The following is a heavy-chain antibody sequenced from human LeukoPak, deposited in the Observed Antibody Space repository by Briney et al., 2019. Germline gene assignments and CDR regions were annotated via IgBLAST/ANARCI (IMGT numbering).Heavy chain of an antibody. J-gene: IGHJ2*01. CDR3: ARDGRLNWYFAL. CDR1: GFTVSSNY. CDR2: IYSGGNT. V-gene: IGHV3-53*01. Sequence: GGSLRLSCAASGFTVSSNYMSWVRQAPGKGLEWVSAIYSGGNTYYADSVQGRFTISRDNSKNTLYLQMNSLTAEDTAVYYCARDGRLNWYFALWGRGTLVTVSS.